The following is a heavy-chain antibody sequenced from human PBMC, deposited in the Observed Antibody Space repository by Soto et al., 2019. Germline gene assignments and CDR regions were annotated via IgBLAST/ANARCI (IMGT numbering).Heavy chain of an antibody. CDR2: ISYDGSNK. Sequence: QVQLVESGGGVVQPGRSLRLSCAASGFTFSSYAMHWVRQAAGKGLEWVAVISYDGSNKYYADSVKGRFTISRDNSKNTLYLQMNSLRAEDTAVYYCARRVGAITYYFDYWGQGTLVTVSS. D-gene: IGHD1-26*01. J-gene: IGHJ4*02. CDR3: ARRVGAITYYFDY. V-gene: IGHV3-30-3*01. CDR1: GFTFSSYA.